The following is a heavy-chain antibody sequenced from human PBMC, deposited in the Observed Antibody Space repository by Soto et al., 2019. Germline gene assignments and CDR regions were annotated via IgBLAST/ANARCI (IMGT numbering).Heavy chain of an antibody. Sequence: GESLNISCKGSGYSFTNYWIGWVRQMPGKGLEWMGIIYPGDSDTRYSPSFQGQVTISADTSISTAYLQWTSLKASDTAMYYCARSRRGAYSSGWYSPSGYYNYGIDVWGQGTKVTVSS. V-gene: IGHV5-51*01. D-gene: IGHD6-19*01. CDR2: IYPGDSDT. CDR3: ARSRRGAYSSGWYSPSGYYNYGIDV. J-gene: IGHJ6*02. CDR1: GYSFTNYW.